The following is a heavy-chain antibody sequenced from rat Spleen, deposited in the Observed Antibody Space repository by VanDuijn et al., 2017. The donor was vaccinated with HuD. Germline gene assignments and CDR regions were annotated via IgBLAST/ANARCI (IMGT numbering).Heavy chain of an antibody. D-gene: IGHD4-5*01. Sequence: EVQLVESGGGLVQPGRSMKLSCAASGFTFSDYYMAWVRQAPTKGLEWVASINYDGSSTFYRDSVRDRFTISRDNAKSTLYLQVDSLKSEDTATYYCVRHGRGKISYYYVLDAWGQGASVTVSS. CDR2: INYDGSST. CDR1: GFTFSDYY. J-gene: IGHJ4*01. V-gene: IGHV5-7*01. CDR3: VRHGRGKISYYYVLDA.